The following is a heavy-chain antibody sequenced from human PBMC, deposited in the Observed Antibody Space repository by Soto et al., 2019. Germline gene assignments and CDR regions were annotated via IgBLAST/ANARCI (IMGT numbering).Heavy chain of an antibody. CDR1: GFTFSNAW. CDR3: TTCFNWNGPDVLDAFDI. J-gene: IGHJ3*02. CDR2: IKSKTDGGTT. V-gene: IGHV3-15*01. Sequence: GGSLRLSCAASGFTFSNAWMSWVRRAPGKGLEWVGRIKSKTDGGTTDYAAPVKGRFTISRDDSKNTLYLQMNSLKTEDTAVYYCTTCFNWNGPDVLDAFDIWGQGTMVTVSS. D-gene: IGHD1-20*01.